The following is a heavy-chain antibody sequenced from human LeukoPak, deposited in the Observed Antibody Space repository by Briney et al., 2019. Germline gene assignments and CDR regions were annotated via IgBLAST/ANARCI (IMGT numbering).Heavy chain of an antibody. J-gene: IGHJ4*02. CDR3: ARRAYSDYFFDS. CDR2: ISGSGDSK. CDR1: RFTFSDYY. Sequence: GGSLRLSCAAFRFTFSDYYMSWIRQAPGKGLEWLSYISGSGDSKFYADSVKGRFTISRDNAKNSLYLQINSLRAEDTAIYYCARRAYSDYFFDSWGQGTLVTVSS. V-gene: IGHV3-11*01. D-gene: IGHD4-11*01.